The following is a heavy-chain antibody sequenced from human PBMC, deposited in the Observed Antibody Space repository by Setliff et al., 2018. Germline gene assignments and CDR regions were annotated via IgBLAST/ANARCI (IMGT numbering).Heavy chain of an antibody. CDR2: IIPILGIA. J-gene: IGHJ4*02. CDR3: ARVSSSWYLDY. Sequence: ASVKVSCKASGYTFTSYGISWVRQAPGQGLEWMGWIIPILGIANYAQKFQGRVTITADKSTSTAYMELSSLRSEDTAVYYCARVSSSWYLDYWGQGTLVTVSS. V-gene: IGHV1-69*10. CDR1: GYTFTSYG. D-gene: IGHD6-13*01.